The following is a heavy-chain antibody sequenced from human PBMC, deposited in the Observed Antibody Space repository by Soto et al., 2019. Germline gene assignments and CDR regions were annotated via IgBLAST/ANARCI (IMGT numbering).Heavy chain of an antibody. D-gene: IGHD5-18*01. Sequence: ASVKVSCKTSGYTFTNHDINWVRQATGQGLEWMGWLSPNSGNTGYAPKFQGRVTLTRDTSQSTAYMELRSLKSEDTAVYYCARRHSYGHFDYWGQGTQVTVSS. CDR3: ARRHSYGHFDY. J-gene: IGHJ4*02. CDR2: LSPNSGNT. CDR1: GYTFTNHD. V-gene: IGHV1-8*01.